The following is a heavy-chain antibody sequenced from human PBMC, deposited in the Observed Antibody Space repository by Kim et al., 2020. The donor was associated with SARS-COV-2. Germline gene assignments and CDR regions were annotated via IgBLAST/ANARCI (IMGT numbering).Heavy chain of an antibody. Sequence: GGSLRLSCATSGFTFSRFAMNWFRQAPGKGLEWVSAIGGSGGTTYYAESVKDRFTISRDNSKNTVFLQMRSLRVEDTAVYYCAKVVSEGYVGTDAFDIWGQGTMVTVSS. CDR1: GFTFSRFA. CDR3: AKVVSEGYVGTDAFDI. CDR2: IGGSGGTT. V-gene: IGHV3-23*01. D-gene: IGHD5-12*01. J-gene: IGHJ3*02.